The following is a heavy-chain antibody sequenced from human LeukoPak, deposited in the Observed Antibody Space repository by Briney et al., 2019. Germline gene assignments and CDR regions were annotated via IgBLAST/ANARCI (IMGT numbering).Heavy chain of an antibody. J-gene: IGHJ5*02. D-gene: IGHD6-19*01. CDR2: ISGSGGST. V-gene: IGHV3-23*01. CDR3: ANEVYGQWLATNWFDP. CDR1: GFTFSSYA. Sequence: GGSLRLSCAASGFTFSSYAMSWVRQAPGKGLEWVSGISGSGGSTYYADSVKGRFTISRDNSKNTLYLQMNSLRAEDTAVYYCANEVYGQWLATNWFDPWGQGTLATVSS.